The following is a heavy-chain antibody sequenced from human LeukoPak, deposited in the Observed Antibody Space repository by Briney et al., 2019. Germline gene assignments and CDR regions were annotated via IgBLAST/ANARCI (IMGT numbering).Heavy chain of an antibody. CDR3: AKGQGAGRYNWNGERYYFDY. CDR2: ISGSGGST. Sequence: EGSLRLSCAASGFTFSSYAMSWVRQAPGKGLEWVSAISGSGGSTYYADSVKGRFTISRDNSKNTLYLQMNSLRAEDTAVYYCAKGQGAGRYNWNGERYYFDYWGQGTLVTVSS. J-gene: IGHJ4*02. D-gene: IGHD1-1*01. CDR1: GFTFSSYA. V-gene: IGHV3-23*01.